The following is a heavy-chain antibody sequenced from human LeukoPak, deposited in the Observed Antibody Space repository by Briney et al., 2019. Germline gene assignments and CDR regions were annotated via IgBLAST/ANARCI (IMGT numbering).Heavy chain of an antibody. CDR2: IYYSGST. CDR3: AREVYSNYRWFDP. D-gene: IGHD4-11*01. CDR1: GGSISSGDYY. Sequence: SETLSLTCTVSGGSISSGDYYWSWIRQPPGKGLEWIGYIYYSGSTYYNPSLKSRVTISVDTSKNQFSLKLSSVTAADTAVYYWAREVYSNYRWFDPWGQGTLVTVSS. V-gene: IGHV4-30-4*08. J-gene: IGHJ5*02.